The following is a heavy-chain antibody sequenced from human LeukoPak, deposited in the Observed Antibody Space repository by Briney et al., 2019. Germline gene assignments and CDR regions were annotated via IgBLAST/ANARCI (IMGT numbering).Heavy chain of an antibody. V-gene: IGHV2-5*02. CDR3: AHRQQYNGNWNEGYFDR. J-gene: IGHJ4*02. CDR1: GFSLTARPVG. Sequence: SGPTLVNPTQTLTLTCTFSGFSLTARPVGVGWIRQPPGKAPEWLALIYWDDDKRYTPSLNNRLTVTKDTSKNEVILTMTNMDPVDTATYYCAHRQQYNGNWNEGYFDRWGQGALVTVPS. D-gene: IGHD1-1*01. CDR2: IYWDDDK.